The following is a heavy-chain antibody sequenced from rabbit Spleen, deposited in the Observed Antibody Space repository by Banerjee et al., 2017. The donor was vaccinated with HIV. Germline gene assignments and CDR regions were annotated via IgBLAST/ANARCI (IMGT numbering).Heavy chain of an antibody. J-gene: IGHJ4*01. V-gene: IGHV1S45*01. D-gene: IGHD4-1*01. Sequence: QEQLEESGGGLVQPEGSLTLTCTASGFTISSTYYMSWVRQAPGKGLEWIGFIDINGGAVICYASWAKGRFTVSKASSTTVTLQMTSLTAADTATYFCAGSSAWGYFGLWGPGTLVTVS. CDR1: GFTISSTYY. CDR2: IDINGGAVI. CDR3: AGSSAWGYFGL.